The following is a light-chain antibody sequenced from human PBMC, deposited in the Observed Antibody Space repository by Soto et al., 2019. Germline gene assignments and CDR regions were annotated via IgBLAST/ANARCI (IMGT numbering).Light chain of an antibody. CDR2: GAS. Sequence: EIVLTQSPGTLSLSAGERATLSCRASQSISSNYLAWYQQQPGQPPTVFIYGASSRATVIPDRFSGSGSATDFTLTISRLEPEDFAVYYCQQYDTSATVGQGTKVEIK. CDR3: QQYDTSAT. J-gene: IGKJ1*01. CDR1: QSISSNY. V-gene: IGKV3-20*01.